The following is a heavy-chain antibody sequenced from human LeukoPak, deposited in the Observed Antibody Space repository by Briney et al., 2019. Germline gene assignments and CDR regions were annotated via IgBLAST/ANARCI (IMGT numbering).Heavy chain of an antibody. V-gene: IGHV1-2*02. D-gene: IGHD6-13*01. CDR1: GYTFTGYY. CDR2: INPNSGGT. CDR3: ARTLYSSSWYKINWFDP. Sequence: GASVKVSCKASGYTFTGYYMHWVRQAPGQGLEWMGWINPNSGGTNYAQKFQGRVTMTRGTSISTAYMELSRLRSDDTAVYYCARTLYSSSWYKINWFDPWGQGTLVTVSS. J-gene: IGHJ5*02.